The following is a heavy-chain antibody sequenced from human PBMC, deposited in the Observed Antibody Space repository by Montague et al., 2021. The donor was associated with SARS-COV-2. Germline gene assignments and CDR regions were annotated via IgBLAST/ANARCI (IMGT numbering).Heavy chain of an antibody. V-gene: IGHV4-61*02. CDR2: IYNSGST. CDR3: ARDGSSSGWNGLHWFDP. D-gene: IGHD6-25*01. CDR1: IASISSGSYY. J-gene: IGHJ5*02. Sequence: TLSLTCTVSIASISSGSYYWSWIRQPAGKGLEWIGRIYNSGSTNYNPSLKSRVTIPVDPSKNQFSLTLSSVTAADTAVYYCARDGSSSGWNGLHWFDPWGQGTLVTVSS.